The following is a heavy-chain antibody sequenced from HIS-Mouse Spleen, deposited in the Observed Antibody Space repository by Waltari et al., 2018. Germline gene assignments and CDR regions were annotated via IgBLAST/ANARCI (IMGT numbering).Heavy chain of an antibody. CDR3: ARGGNWDDAFDI. J-gene: IGHJ3*02. V-gene: IGHV1-2*02. CDR2: DNPTSGGT. CDR1: GYTFTGYY. D-gene: IGHD7-27*01. Sequence: QVQLVQSGAEVKKPGASVKVSCKASGYTFTGYYMHWVRQAPGQGLEWMGWDNPTSGGTNYAQKFQGRVTMTRDTSISTAYMELSRLRSDDTAVYYCARGGNWDDAFDIWGQGTMVTVSS.